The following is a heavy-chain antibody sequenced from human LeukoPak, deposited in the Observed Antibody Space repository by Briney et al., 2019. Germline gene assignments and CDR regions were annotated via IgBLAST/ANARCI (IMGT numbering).Heavy chain of an antibody. J-gene: IGHJ4*02. CDR2: IIPFCGTA. CDR3: ARAGYNPYFDY. V-gene: IGHV1-69*13. D-gene: IGHD1-1*01. Sequence: SVKVSCKASGGTFSSYAIRWVPQPPGQGLDWMGGIIPFCGTANYAQKFQGRVTIRSDDSTSTAYMELSSLRAEDTAVYYCARAGYNPYFDYWGQGTLVTVSS. CDR1: GGTFSSYA.